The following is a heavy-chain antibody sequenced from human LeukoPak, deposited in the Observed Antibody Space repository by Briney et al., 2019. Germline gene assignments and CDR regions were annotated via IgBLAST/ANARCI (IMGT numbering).Heavy chain of an antibody. J-gene: IGHJ3*01. D-gene: IGHD3-22*01. CDR2: IKEDGREK. Sequence: PGGSLRLSCAASGFIFSRYWMSWVRQAPGKGLEWVANIKEDGREKYYVDSVKGRFTISRDNAKKSLYLQMNSPGAEDTAVYYCVRDQVLAMIGVLQGAFDLWGQGTMVTVSS. V-gene: IGHV3-7*01. CDR1: GFIFSRYW. CDR3: VRDQVLAMIGVLQGAFDL.